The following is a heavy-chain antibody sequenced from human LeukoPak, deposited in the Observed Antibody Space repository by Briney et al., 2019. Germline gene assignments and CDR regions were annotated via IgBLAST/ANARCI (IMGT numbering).Heavy chain of an antibody. CDR2: IGGTGDNA. J-gene: IGHJ5*02. Sequence: GRSRKPACLAAALTSKLSAMTCDRQLQGDWLEWGSAIGGTGDNAYYADSVKGRFTISRDNSKNTLYLQMDRLRAEDTATYYCARDRGPYVGIDNNWFDPRGQGTLVIVSS. CDR1: ALTSKLSA. V-gene: IGHV3-23*01. D-gene: IGHD3-10*02. CDR3: ARDRGPYVGIDNNWFDP.